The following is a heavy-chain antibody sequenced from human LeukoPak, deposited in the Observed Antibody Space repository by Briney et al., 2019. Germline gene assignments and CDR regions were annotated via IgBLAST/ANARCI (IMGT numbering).Heavy chain of an antibody. D-gene: IGHD2-2*01. V-gene: IGHV1-2*02. CDR2: INPNSGGT. CDR1: GYTFTGYY. J-gene: IGHJ5*02. Sequence: GAAVKVSCKASGYTFTGYYMHWVRQAPGQGLEWMGWINPNSGGTNYAQKFQGRVTMTRDTSISTAYMELSRLRSGDTAVYYCAREAPLGYCSSTSCYPVGWFDPWGQGTLVTVSS. CDR3: AREAPLGYCSSTSCYPVGWFDP.